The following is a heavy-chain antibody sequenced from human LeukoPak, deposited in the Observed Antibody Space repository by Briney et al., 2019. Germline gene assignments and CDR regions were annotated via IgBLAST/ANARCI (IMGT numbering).Heavy chain of an antibody. CDR2: INRDGSEK. J-gene: IGHJ4*02. Sequence: GGSLRLSCAVSGFTFNSHWMSWVRRAPGKGLEWVANINRDGSEKYYVDSVKGRFTISRDNAKNSLYLQMNSLRAEDTAVYYCAREGAEGMITFGGVIVIFDYWGQGTLVTVSS. V-gene: IGHV3-7*01. D-gene: IGHD3-16*02. CDR3: AREGAEGMITFGGVIVIFDY. CDR1: GFTFNSHW.